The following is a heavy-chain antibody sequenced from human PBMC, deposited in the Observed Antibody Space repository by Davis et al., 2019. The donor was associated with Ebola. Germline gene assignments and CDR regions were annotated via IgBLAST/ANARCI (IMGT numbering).Heavy chain of an antibody. CDR1: GFTFSSYW. J-gene: IGHJ3*02. CDR3: ARVVMITFGGVIVTSDAFDI. D-gene: IGHD3-16*02. V-gene: IGHV3-7*01. Sequence: GESLKISCAASGFTFSSYWMSWVRQAPGKGLEWVANIKQDGSEKYYVDSVKGRFTISRDNAKNTLYLQMNSLRAEDTAVYYCARVVMITFGGVIVTSDAFDIWGQGTMVTVSS. CDR2: IKQDGSEK.